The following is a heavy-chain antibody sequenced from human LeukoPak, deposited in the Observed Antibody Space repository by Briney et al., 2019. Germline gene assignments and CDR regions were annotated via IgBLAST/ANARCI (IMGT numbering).Heavy chain of an antibody. V-gene: IGHV4-59*12. CDR1: GGSISSYY. CDR3: AREGARRFYDSSGYSAS. D-gene: IGHD3-22*01. Sequence: SETLSLTCTVSGGSISSYYWSWIRQPPGKGLEWIGYIYYSGSTYYNPSLKSRVTISVDTSKNQFSLKLSSVTAADTAVYYCAREGARRFYDSSGYSASWGQGTLVTVSS. CDR2: IYYSGST. J-gene: IGHJ5*02.